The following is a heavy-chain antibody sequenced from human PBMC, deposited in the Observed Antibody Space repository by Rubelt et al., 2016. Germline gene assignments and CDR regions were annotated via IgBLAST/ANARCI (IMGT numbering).Heavy chain of an antibody. CDR2: IYFSGST. J-gene: IGHJ4*02. CDR3: ARGPGQGYYFDY. D-gene: IGHD3-10*01. V-gene: IGHV4-59*12. Sequence: GHIYFSGSTDYNPSLKSRVTISVDTSKNQFSLKLSSVTAADTAVYYCARGPGQGYYFDYWGQGTLVTVSS.